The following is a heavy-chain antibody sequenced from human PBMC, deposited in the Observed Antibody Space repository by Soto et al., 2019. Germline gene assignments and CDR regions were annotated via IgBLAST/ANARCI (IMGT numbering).Heavy chain of an antibody. V-gene: IGHV1-46*01. D-gene: IGHD4-17*01. CDR3: ARSMTTVVTRALYYYYYGMDV. CDR1: GYTFTSYY. Sequence: ASVKVSCKASGYTFTSYYMHWVRQAPGQGLEWMGIINPSGGSTSYAQKFQGRVTMTRDTSTSTVYMELSSLRSEDTAVYYCARSMTTVVTRALYYYYYGMDVWGQGSTVTVSS. J-gene: IGHJ6*02. CDR2: INPSGGST.